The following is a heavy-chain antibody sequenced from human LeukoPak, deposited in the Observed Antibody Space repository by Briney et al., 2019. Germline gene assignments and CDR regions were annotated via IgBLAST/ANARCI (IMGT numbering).Heavy chain of an antibody. D-gene: IGHD3-9*01. CDR1: GGSFSGYY. CDR3: ARQGYYDILTGYSEFDY. Sequence: SETLSLTCAVYGGSFSGYYWSWIRQPPGKGLEWIGEINHSGSTNYDPSLKSRVTVSVDTSKNQFSLKLSSVTAADTAVYYCARQGYYDILTGYSEFDYWGQGILVTVSS. J-gene: IGHJ4*02. CDR2: INHSGST. V-gene: IGHV4-34*01.